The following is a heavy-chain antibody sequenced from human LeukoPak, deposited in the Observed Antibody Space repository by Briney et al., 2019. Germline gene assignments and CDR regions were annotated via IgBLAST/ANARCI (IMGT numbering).Heavy chain of an antibody. CDR2: IYSCGST. CDR1: GFTVSSNY. D-gene: IGHD6-6*01. Sequence: TGGSLRLSCAASGFTVSSNYMSWVRQAPGKGLEWVSVIYSCGSTYYADSVKGRFTISRDNSKNTLYLQMNSLRAEDTAVYYCAREVAASRYAFDIWGQGTMVTVSS. J-gene: IGHJ3*02. V-gene: IGHV3-66*03. CDR3: AREVAASRYAFDI.